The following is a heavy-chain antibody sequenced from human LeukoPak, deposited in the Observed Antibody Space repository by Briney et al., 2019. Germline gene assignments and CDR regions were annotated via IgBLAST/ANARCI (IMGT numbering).Heavy chain of an antibody. CDR3: AREGFWSGYPYYYYYMDV. D-gene: IGHD3-3*01. CDR1: GFTFSSYS. V-gene: IGHV3-21*01. J-gene: IGHJ6*03. CDR2: ISSSSSYI. Sequence: TTGGSLRLSCAASGFTFSSYSMNWVRQAPGKGLEWVSSISSSSSYIYYADSVKGRFTISRDNAKNSLYLQMNSLRAEDTAVYYCAREGFWSGYPYYYYYMDVWGKGTTVTVSS.